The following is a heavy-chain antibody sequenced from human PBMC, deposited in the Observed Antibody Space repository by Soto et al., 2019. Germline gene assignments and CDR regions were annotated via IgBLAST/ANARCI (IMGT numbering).Heavy chain of an antibody. CDR3: AKAQITRSSSWVLRAFDI. V-gene: IGHV3-9*01. CDR2: ISWNSGSI. Sequence: GGSLRLSCAASGFTFDDYAMHWVRQAPGKGLEWVSGISWNSGSIGYADSVKGRFTISRDNAKNSLYLQMNSLRAEDTALYYCAKAQITRSSSWVLRAFDIWGQGTMVTVSS. CDR1: GFTFDDYA. D-gene: IGHD6-13*01. J-gene: IGHJ3*02.